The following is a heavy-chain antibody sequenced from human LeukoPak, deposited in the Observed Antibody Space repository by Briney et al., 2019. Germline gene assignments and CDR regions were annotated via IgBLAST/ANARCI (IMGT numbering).Heavy chain of an antibody. J-gene: IGHJ4*02. D-gene: IGHD3-22*01. CDR2: IHLSGTL. CDR3: SRGLDSRKLGY. V-gene: IGHV4-31*03. Sequence: PSQTLSLTCTVSGASFSSGDQYWNWIRQRPGEGLEWIGSIHLSGTLYNNPSLESRVTISIDTSKNQFSLNLNSVTAADTAVYFCSRGLDSRKLGYWGQGTLVTVSS. CDR1: GASFSSGDQY.